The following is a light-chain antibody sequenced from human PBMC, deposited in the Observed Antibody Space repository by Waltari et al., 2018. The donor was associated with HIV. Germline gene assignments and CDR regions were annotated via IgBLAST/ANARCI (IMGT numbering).Light chain of an antibody. V-gene: IGLV2-14*01. CDR2: EVS. CDR3: SSYTSSSTLYV. J-gene: IGLJ1*01. Sequence: QSALTQPASVSGSPGQSLTISCSGTSSDVGGGTYSSWYQQHPGNVPKLMIFEVSNLPSGVSNRFSGSKSGNTSALTISGLQAEDEADYYCSSYTSSSTLYVFGSGTKVTVL. CDR1: SSDVGGGTY.